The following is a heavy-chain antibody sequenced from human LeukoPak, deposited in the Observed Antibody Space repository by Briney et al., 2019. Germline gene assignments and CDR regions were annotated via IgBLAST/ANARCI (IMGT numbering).Heavy chain of an antibody. CDR3: ARVGDYLRGSYRYPNYFDY. Sequence: SETLSLTCTVSGYSISSGYYWGWIRQPPGKGLEWIGNIYHSGSTYYNPSLKSRVTISVDTSKNQFSLRVSSVTAADTAVYYYARVGDYLRGSYRYPNYFDYWGQGTLVTVSS. J-gene: IGHJ4*02. V-gene: IGHV4-38-2*02. D-gene: IGHD3-16*02. CDR2: IYHSGST. CDR1: GYSISSGYY.